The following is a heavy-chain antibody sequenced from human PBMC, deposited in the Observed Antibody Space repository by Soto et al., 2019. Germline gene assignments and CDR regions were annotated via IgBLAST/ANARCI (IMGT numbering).Heavy chain of an antibody. Sequence: ESMKICFKGSGDSFTNYWISWVRQMPGKGLEWMGRIDPSDSYTNYSPSFQGHVTISADKSISTAYLQWSSLKASDTAMYYCAFPYNTRGHGMDVWGQGTTVTVSS. CDR3: AFPYNTRGHGMDV. V-gene: IGHV5-10-1*01. D-gene: IGHD1-20*01. CDR2: IDPSDSYT. J-gene: IGHJ6*02. CDR1: GDSFTNYW.